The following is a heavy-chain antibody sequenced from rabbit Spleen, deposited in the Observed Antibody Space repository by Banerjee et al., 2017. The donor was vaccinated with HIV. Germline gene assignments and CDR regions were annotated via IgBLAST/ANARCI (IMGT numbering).Heavy chain of an antibody. CDR3: AKDLDGVIGWNFRL. J-gene: IGHJ4*01. CDR2: ISMVTGKR. Sequence: QEQLEESGGGLVKPEGSLTLTCKASGVSFNDKDGMGWVRQAPGKGLEWIICISMVTGKRVFAGWAKSRFPLPRTPSTPVTLPMTHLTAADRAAYFCAKDLDGVIGWNFRLLGPGPLVTVS. CDR1: GVSFNDKDG. D-gene: IGHD1-1*01. V-gene: IGHV1S45*01.